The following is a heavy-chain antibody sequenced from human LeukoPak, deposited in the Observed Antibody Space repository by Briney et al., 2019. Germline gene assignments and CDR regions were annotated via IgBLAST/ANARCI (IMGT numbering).Heavy chain of an antibody. Sequence: GGSLRLSCVAAGFTFSTQRMHWVRQAPGKGLVWVSYINIDERITGYADSVKGRFTISRDNGKNTLYLQMNSLRVEDTAIYYCFREGGDWGQGTLVTVSS. D-gene: IGHD3-10*01. J-gene: IGHJ4*02. V-gene: IGHV3-74*01. CDR2: INIDERIT. CDR3: FREGGD. CDR1: GFTFSTQR.